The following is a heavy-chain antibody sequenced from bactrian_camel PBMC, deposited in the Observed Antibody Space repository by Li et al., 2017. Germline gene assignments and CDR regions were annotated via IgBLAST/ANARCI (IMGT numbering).Heavy chain of an antibody. CDR1: GFTFSTYS. D-gene: IGHD4*01. V-gene: IGHV3S1*01. CDR2: IYLNGAT. Sequence: HVQLVESGGCLVQPGGSLRLSCAASGFTFSTYSMSWVRQAPGKGLEWVSTIYLNGATTYADSVKGRFTVSRDNAKNTVYLQMNSLKTEDTAVYYCRIGLRGFATVGTPPGQGTQVTVS. J-gene: IGHJ4*01.